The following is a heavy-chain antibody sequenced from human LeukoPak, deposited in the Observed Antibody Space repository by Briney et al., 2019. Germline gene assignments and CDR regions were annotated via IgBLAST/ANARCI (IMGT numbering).Heavy chain of an antibody. CDR2: ISSSGSTI. CDR3: ASKYCSGGSCRYYYGMDV. J-gene: IGHJ6*02. V-gene: IGHV3-48*03. CDR1: GFTFSSYG. Sequence: GGSLRLSCAASGFTFSSYGMNWVRQAPGKGLEWVSYISSSGSTIYYADSVKGRFTISRDNDKNSLYLQMNSLRAEDTAVYYCASKYCSGGSCRYYYGMDVWGQGTTVTVSS. D-gene: IGHD2-15*01.